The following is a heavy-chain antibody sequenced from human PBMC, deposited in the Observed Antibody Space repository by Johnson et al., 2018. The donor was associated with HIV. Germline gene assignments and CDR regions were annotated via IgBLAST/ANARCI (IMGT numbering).Heavy chain of an antibody. Sequence: VQLVESGGGWVKPGGSLRLSCAASRFTFSDYYMTWIRQAPGKGLEWVGRIKSKTDGGTTDYAAPVKGRFTISRDDSKNTLYLQMNSLKTEDTAVYYCTTGEGSGSYGVGSNDAFDIGGQGTMVTVSS. CDR2: IKSKTDGGTT. CDR1: RFTFSDYY. CDR3: TTGEGSGSYGVGSNDAFDI. D-gene: IGHD3-10*01. V-gene: IGHV3-15*01. J-gene: IGHJ3*02.